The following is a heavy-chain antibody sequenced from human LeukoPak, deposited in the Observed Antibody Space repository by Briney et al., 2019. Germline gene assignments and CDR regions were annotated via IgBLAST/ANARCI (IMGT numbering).Heavy chain of an antibody. CDR3: ATYIWARLFEY. Sequence: ASETLSLTCTVSGGSIRSYYWSWIRQPPGKGLEWIGYIYYNGDTNYNPSLKSRVTMSLDTSKYQFSLKLSFVTAADTAVYYWATYIWARLFEYWGQGTPVTVSS. J-gene: IGHJ4*02. CDR1: GGSIRSYY. V-gene: IGHV4-59*01. CDR2: IYYNGDT. D-gene: IGHD3-16*01.